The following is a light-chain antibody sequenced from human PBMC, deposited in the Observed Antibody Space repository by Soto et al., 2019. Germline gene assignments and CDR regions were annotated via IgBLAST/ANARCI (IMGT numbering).Light chain of an antibody. V-gene: IGKV1-39*01. Sequence: DIQMTQSPSSLSASVGDRVTITCRASQSINSDLNWYQQKPGKAPKLLIYAASSLQSGVSSRFSGSGSKTDFTLTISSLQPEDSATYYCQQSYSDPRTFGQGTKVEIK. J-gene: IGKJ1*01. CDR3: QQSYSDPRT. CDR2: AAS. CDR1: QSINSD.